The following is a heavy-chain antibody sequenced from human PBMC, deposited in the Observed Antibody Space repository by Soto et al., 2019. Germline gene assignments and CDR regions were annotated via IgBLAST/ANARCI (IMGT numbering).Heavy chain of an antibody. J-gene: IGHJ4*02. Sequence: GESLKISCKASGYSFTSYWIGWVRQMPGKGLEWMGIIYPGDSDARYSPSFQGQVTISVDKSISTTYLQWSSLKASDTAMYYWARLPLAYCSGVNCYKLYFDYWRQGTLVTVSS. D-gene: IGHD2-15*01. CDR3: ARLPLAYCSGVNCYKLYFDY. CDR1: GYSFTSYW. V-gene: IGHV5-51*01. CDR2: IYPGDSDA.